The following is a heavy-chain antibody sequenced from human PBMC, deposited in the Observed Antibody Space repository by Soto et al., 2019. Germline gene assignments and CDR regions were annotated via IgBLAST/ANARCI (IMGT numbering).Heavy chain of an antibody. J-gene: IGHJ4*02. Sequence: QVQLVESGGGVVQPGRSLRLSCVASGFTFSNNGIHWVRQAPGKGLEWVAVISSDGSKKYYADSVKGRFTISRDNSKNTLYLHMNRLRAEDTAVYYCAMDLYGGSSRFDYWGQGTRVTVSS. V-gene: IGHV3-30*03. D-gene: IGHD2-15*01. CDR3: AMDLYGGSSRFDY. CDR2: ISSDGSKK. CDR1: GFTFSNNG.